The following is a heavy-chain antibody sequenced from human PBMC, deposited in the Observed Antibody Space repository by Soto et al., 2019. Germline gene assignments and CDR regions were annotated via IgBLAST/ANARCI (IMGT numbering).Heavy chain of an antibody. CDR3: ARGGRSSDNGMDV. D-gene: IGHD3-16*01. V-gene: IGHV3-48*02. CDR2: ISSGSLSI. J-gene: IGHJ6*02. CDR1: VFTFSRYT. Sequence: ESGGGLVQPGGSLRLSCAASVFTFSRYTMNCVRQTPGTGLEWVSYISSGSLSIYYADSVKGRFTVSRDNAKNSLFLQMNSLRDEDTDVYYCARGGRSSDNGMDVWGQGTTVTVSS.